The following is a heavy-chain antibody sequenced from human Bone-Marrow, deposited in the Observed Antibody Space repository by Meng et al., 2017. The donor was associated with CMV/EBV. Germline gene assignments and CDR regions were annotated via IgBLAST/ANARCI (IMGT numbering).Heavy chain of an antibody. CDR2: IYYSGST. CDR1: GGSFSGYY. CDR3: AREQEEYYDFWSGRRGYGMDV. J-gene: IGHJ6*02. Sequence: SETLSLTCAVSGGSFSGYYWSWIRQPPGKGLEWIGYIYYSGSTNYNPSLKSRVTISVDTSKNQFSLKLSSVTAADTAVYYCAREQEEYYDFWSGRRGYGMDVWGQGTTVTVSS. D-gene: IGHD3-3*01. V-gene: IGHV4-59*01.